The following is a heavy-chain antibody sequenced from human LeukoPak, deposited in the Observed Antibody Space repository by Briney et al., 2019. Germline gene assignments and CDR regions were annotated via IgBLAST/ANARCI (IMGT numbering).Heavy chain of an antibody. V-gene: IGHV3-66*01. CDR3: ARDLFYGGNSGFDY. CDR2: IYSGGST. D-gene: IGHD4-23*01. Sequence: GSLRLSCAASGFTVSSNYMSWVRQAPGKGLEWVSVIYSGGSTYYADSVKGRFTISRDNSKNTLYLQMNSLRAEDTAVYYCARDLFYGGNSGFDYWGQGTLVTVSS. J-gene: IGHJ4*02. CDR1: GFTVSSNY.